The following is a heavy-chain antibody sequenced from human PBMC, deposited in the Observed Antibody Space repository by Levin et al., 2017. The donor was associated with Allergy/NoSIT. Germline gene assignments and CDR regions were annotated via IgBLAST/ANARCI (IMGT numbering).Heavy chain of an antibody. CDR2: ISGSGGST. V-gene: IGHV3-23*01. CDR1: GFTFSSYA. J-gene: IGHJ4*02. CDR3: ANGLYYGSGSPQINDAFDY. D-gene: IGHD3-10*01. Sequence: HAGGSLRLSCAASGFTFSSYAMSWVRQAPGKGLEWVSAISGSGGSTYYADSVKGRFTISRDNSKNTLYLQMNSLRAEDTAVYYCANGLYYGSGSPQINDAFDYWGQGTLVTVSS.